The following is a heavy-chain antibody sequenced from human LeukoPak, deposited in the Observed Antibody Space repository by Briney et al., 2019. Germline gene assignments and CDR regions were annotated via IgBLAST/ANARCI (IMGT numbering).Heavy chain of an antibody. CDR3: ARVSIAAAFNWFDP. V-gene: IGHV4-39*01. Sequence: SETLSLTCSVSGGSISSSSSYWGWIRQPPGKGLEWIGSIYYGGSSFDNPALKSRVTISVDTSKNQFSLKLSSVTAADTALYYCARVSIAAAFNWFDPWGQGTLVTVSS. D-gene: IGHD6-13*01. CDR1: GGSISSSSSY. CDR2: IYYGGSS. J-gene: IGHJ5*02.